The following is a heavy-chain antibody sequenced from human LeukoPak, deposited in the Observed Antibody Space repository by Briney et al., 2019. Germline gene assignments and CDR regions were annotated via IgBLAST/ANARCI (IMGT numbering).Heavy chain of an antibody. CDR3: AREGGPPNGAAAGDDAFDI. CDR2: ISSSSSYI. J-gene: IGHJ3*02. D-gene: IGHD6-13*01. V-gene: IGHV3-21*01. CDR1: GFTFSSYS. Sequence: GGSLRLSCAASGFTFSSYSMNWVRQAPGKGLEWVSSISSSSSYIYYADSVKGRFTISRDNAKNSLYLQMNSLRAEDTAVYYCAREGGPPNGAAAGDDAFDIWGQGTMVTVSS.